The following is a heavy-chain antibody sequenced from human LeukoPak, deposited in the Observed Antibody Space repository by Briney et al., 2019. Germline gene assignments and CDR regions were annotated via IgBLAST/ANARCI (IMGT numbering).Heavy chain of an antibody. CDR1: GFPFSDHY. J-gene: IGHJ4*02. CDR3: ARVIGYYDSSGYSDY. CDR2: ARNKANSYTT. V-gene: IGHV3-72*01. Sequence: GGSLRLSCAASGFPFSDHYTDWVRQAPGKGLEWVGRARNKANSYTTAYAASVKGRSTISRDDSRNSLYLQMNSLRAEDTAVYYCARVIGYYDSSGYSDYWGQGTLVTVSS. D-gene: IGHD3-22*01.